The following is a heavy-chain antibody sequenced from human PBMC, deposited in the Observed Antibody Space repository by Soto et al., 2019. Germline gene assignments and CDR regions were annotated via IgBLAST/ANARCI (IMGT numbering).Heavy chain of an antibody. CDR3: VRHLGAVAAAMAY. Sequence: SETLSLTCRVSGDSISDTIYYWGWVRQSPGKGLEWIGSSHYSGTTQFHPSLKTRVTISVDSSKNEFSLRLRSVTAADTGVYFCVRHLGAVAAAMAYWGQGIPVTVSS. J-gene: IGHJ4*02. D-gene: IGHD6-19*01. CDR1: GDSISDTIYY. V-gene: IGHV4-39*01. CDR2: SHYSGTT.